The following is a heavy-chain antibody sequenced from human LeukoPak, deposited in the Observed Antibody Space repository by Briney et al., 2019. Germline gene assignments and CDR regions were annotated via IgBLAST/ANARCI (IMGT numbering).Heavy chain of an antibody. CDR1: GGSMSGYF. V-gene: IGHV4-59*01. Sequence: SETLSLTCTVSGGSMSGYFWSWIRQPPGKGLEWIGYIYYSGSTNYNPSLKSRVTISVDTSKNQFSLKLSSVTAADTAVYYCARSVTSSWYGDFQHWGQGTLVTVSS. CDR3: ARSVTSSWYGDFQH. CDR2: IYYSGST. D-gene: IGHD6-13*01. J-gene: IGHJ1*01.